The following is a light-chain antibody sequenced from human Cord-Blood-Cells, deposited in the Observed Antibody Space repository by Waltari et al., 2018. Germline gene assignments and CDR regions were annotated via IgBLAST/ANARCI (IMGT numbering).Light chain of an antibody. CDR2: WAS. CDR3: QQYYSTPLT. V-gene: IGKV4-1*01. Sequence: DIVMTQYPDSLAVSLGERATINCKFSQSVLYSSNNKNYLAWYQQKPGQPPKLLIYWASTRESGVPDRFSGSGPGTDFTLTISSLQAEDVAVYYCQQYYSTPLTFGGGTKVEIK. J-gene: IGKJ4*01. CDR1: QSVLYSSNNKNY.